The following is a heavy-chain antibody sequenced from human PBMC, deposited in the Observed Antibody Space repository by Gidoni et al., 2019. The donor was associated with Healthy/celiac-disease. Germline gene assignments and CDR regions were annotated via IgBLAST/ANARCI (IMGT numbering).Heavy chain of an antibody. CDR3: AGGVVVVVAVTPILDY. D-gene: IGHD2-15*01. V-gene: IGHV4-34*01. J-gene: IGHJ4*02. CDR1: GGSFSGYY. CDR2: INHSGST. Sequence: QVQLQQWGAGLLKPSETLSLTCAVYGGSFSGYYWSWIRQPPGKGLEWIGEINHSGSTNYNPSLKSGVTIAVDRSRNQSSRKLSSGPAADTAVFYFAGGVVVVVAVTPILDYGGQGTLLTVSS.